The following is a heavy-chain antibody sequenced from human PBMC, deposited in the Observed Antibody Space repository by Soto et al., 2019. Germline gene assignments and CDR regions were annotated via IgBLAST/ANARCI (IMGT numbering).Heavy chain of an antibody. CDR1: GFTLISYG. V-gene: IGHV1-18*01. CDR2: ISGHDGRT. Sequence: QGHLVQAGDEVKKPGASVKVSCKASGFTLISYGINWVRQAPGQGLEWVGWISGHDGRTDYAQKLQGRVTMTADTSTSTAYMELTNVRSDDTAVYYCARGLRYAAEWFDSWGQGTLVTVLS. J-gene: IGHJ5*01. D-gene: IGHD3-9*01. CDR3: ARGLRYAAEWFDS.